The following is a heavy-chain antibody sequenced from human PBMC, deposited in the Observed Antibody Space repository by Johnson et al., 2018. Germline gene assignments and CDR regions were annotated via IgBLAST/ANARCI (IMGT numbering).Heavy chain of an antibody. CDR2: IYSGGST. CDR1: GF. V-gene: IGHV3-66*01. CDR3: ARVATAAPTYYYYYGMDV. Sequence: VQLVESGGGVVQPGRSLRLSCAASGFISVIYSGGSTYYADSVKGRFTISRDNSKNTLYLQMNSLRAEDTAVYYCARVATAAPTYYYYYGMDVWGQGTTVTVSS. D-gene: IGHD5-12*01. J-gene: IGHJ6*02.